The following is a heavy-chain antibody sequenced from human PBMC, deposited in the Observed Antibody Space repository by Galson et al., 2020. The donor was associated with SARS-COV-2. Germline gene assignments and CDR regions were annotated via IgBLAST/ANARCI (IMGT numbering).Heavy chain of an antibody. J-gene: IGHJ5*02. D-gene: IGHD2-15*01. CDR2: VYYSGSS. CDR1: GGPISSSNW. Sequence: ASETLSLTCAVPGGPISSSNWWSWVRQPPGKGLEWIGGVYYSGSSYYNASLKNRITISLDTPNNQFSLRLTSLTAADTAVYYCARHHSGGLTPKWVDPWGQGIQVIVSS. V-gene: IGHV4-4*02. CDR3: ARHHSGGLTPKWVDP.